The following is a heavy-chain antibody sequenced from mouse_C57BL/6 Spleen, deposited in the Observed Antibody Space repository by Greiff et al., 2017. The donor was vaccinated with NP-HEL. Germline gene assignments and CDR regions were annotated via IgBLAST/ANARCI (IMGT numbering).Heavy chain of an antibody. D-gene: IGHD1-1*01. CDR2: IDPETGGT. Sequence: VQLQQSGAELVRPGASVTLSCKASGYTFTDYEMHWVKQTPVHGLEWIGAIDPETGGTAYNQKFKGKAILTADKSSSTAYMKLRSLTSKDSAVYYCTRDSLWNYYGSKNWYFEVWGTGTTVTVSS. V-gene: IGHV1-15*01. J-gene: IGHJ1*03. CDR3: TRDSLWNYYGSKNWYFEV. CDR1: GYTFTDYE.